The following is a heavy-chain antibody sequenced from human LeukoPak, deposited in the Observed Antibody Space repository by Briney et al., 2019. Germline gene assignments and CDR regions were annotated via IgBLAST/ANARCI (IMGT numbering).Heavy chain of an antibody. CDR1: RFIFSNFA. Sequence: GSLRLSCAASRFIFSNFAMSWARQAPGKGLEWVSTITGSGGSTYYADSVKGRFTISRDNSKNTLSLQMNSLRAEDTAVYYCAKDPNYYDSSGYYGWGQGTLVTVSS. V-gene: IGHV3-23*01. J-gene: IGHJ4*02. CDR3: AKDPNYYDSSGYYG. D-gene: IGHD3-22*01. CDR2: ITGSGGST.